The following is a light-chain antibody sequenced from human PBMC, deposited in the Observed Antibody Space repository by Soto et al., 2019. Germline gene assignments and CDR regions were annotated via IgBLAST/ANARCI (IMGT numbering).Light chain of an antibody. CDR1: QSVSSN. Sequence: IVMTQSPATLSVSPGDRATLSCRASQSVSSNLAWYQQKPGQAPRLLIYGASTRPTGIPARFSGSGSGTEFTLTISSLQSEDFAVYYCQQYNNWPKTFGQGTKVEIK. CDR3: QQYNNWPKT. CDR2: GAS. V-gene: IGKV3-15*01. J-gene: IGKJ1*01.